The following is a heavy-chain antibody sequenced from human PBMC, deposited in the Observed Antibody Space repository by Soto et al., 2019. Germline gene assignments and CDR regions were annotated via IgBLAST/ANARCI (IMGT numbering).Heavy chain of an antibody. CDR1: GFTFSSYA. CDR3: ANGVGALLWFGELFPQTFDY. D-gene: IGHD3-10*01. V-gene: IGHV3-23*01. J-gene: IGHJ4*02. CDR2: ISGSGGST. Sequence: EVQLLESGGGLVQPGGSLRLSCAASGFTFSSYAMSWVRQAPGKGLVWVLVISGSGGSTYYADSVKGRFTISRDNSKNTLYLQMNSLRAEDTAVYYCANGVGALLWFGELFPQTFDYWGQGTLVTVSS.